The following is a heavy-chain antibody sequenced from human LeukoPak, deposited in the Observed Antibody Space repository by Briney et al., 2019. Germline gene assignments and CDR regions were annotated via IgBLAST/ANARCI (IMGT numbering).Heavy chain of an antibody. V-gene: IGHV5-10-1*01. CDR2: IDPSDSYT. CDR1: GYSFTSYW. CDR3: ARTGWEQWLGNDY. D-gene: IGHD6-19*01. Sequence: GESLKISCKGSGYSFTSYWISWVRQMPGKGLEWMGRIDPSDSYTNYSPSFQGHVTISADKSISTACLQWSSLKASDTAMYYCARTGWEQWLGNDYWGQGALVTVSS. J-gene: IGHJ4*02.